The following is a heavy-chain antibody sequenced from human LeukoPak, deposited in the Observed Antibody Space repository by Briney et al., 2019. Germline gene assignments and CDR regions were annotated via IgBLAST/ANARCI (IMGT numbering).Heavy chain of an antibody. Sequence: PGGSLRLSCAASGFTFSDHYMDWVRQAPGKGLEWVSSISSSSSYIYYADSVKGRFTISRDNAKNSLYLQMNSLRAEDTAVYYCARDRGDYYDSSGTRGYFDYWGQGTLVTVSS. CDR2: ISSSSSYI. V-gene: IGHV3-21*01. CDR3: ARDRGDYYDSSGTRGYFDY. D-gene: IGHD3-22*01. CDR1: GFTFSDHY. J-gene: IGHJ4*02.